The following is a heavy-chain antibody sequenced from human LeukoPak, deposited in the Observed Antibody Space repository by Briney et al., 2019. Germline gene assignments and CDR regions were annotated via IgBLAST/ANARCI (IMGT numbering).Heavy chain of an antibody. CDR1: GFTFSSYG. V-gene: IGHV3-33*01. D-gene: IGHD5-24*01. CDR2: IWYDGSNQ. Sequence: GGSLRLSCAASGFTFSSYGMHGVRQAPGKGLEWVAVIWYDGSNQYYADSVKGRLTISRDNSKNTLYLQMNSLRAEETAVYYCARAGDGYNIYYFDYWGQGTLVTVSS. CDR3: ARAGDGYNIYYFDY. J-gene: IGHJ4*02.